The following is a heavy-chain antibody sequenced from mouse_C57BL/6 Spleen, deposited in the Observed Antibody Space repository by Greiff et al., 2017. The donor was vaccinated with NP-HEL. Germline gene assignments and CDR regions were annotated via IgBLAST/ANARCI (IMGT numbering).Heavy chain of an antibody. D-gene: IGHD1-1*01. CDR3: ACYFYGSSYLDY. V-gene: IGHV14-3*01. Sequence: EVQLQQSVAELVRPGASVKLSCTASGFNIKNTYMHWVKQRPEQGLEWIGRIDPANGNTEYAPKFQGKATMTADTSSNTAYLQLSSLTSEDTAIYYCACYFYGSSYLDYWGQGTTLTVSS. CDR2: IDPANGNT. J-gene: IGHJ2*01. CDR1: GFNIKNTY.